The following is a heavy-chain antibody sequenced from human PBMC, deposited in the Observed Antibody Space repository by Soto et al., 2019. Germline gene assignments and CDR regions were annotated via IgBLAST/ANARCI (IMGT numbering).Heavy chain of an antibody. CDR2: ISPDDGNT. J-gene: IGHJ4*02. Sequence: ASVKVSCKTSGYTFNSYTIAWVRQAPGQGLEWLGWISPDDGNTEYEQKFQGRVTMTADTVTNNAYLELRSLKSDDTAIYYCARVEAPFGESLHWGQGTPVTVSS. D-gene: IGHD3-10*01. CDR1: GYTFNSYT. CDR3: ARVEAPFGESLH. V-gene: IGHV1-18*01.